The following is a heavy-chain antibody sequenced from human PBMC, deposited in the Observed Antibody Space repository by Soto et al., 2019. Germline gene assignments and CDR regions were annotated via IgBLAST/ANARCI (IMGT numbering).Heavy chain of an antibody. CDR2: IYHSGRT. Sequence: QVQLQESGPGLVKPSGTLSLTCAVSGASISSDNWWSWVRQPPGKGLEWIGEIYHSGRTTYNPSLKSRATISVDKSRNQLSLNLNSVTDADTAVYYCVRNNVFYLDYWGQGTLVTVSS. CDR1: GASISSDNW. CDR3: VRNNVFYLDY. D-gene: IGHD3-10*02. J-gene: IGHJ4*02. V-gene: IGHV4-4*02.